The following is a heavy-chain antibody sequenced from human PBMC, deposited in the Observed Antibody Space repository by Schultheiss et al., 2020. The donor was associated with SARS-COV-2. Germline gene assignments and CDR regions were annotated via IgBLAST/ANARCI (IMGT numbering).Heavy chain of an antibody. CDR1: GGSISSTSYY. Sequence: SQTLSLTCTVSGGSISSTSYYWGWIRQPPGKGLEWIGTIYYSGSTYYNPSLKSRVTISVDTSKNQFSLKLSSVTAADTAVYYCARALWFGEEFDYWGQGTLVTVSS. V-gene: IGHV4-39*07. J-gene: IGHJ4*02. CDR3: ARALWFGEEFDY. CDR2: IYYSGST. D-gene: IGHD3-10*01.